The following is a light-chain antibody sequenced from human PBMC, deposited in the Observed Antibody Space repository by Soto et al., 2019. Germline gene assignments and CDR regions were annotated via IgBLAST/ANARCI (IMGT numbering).Light chain of an antibody. V-gene: IGLV2-14*01. Sequence: QSVLAQTASLSGSPGQSITISCTGTSSDIGAYAYVSWLQQHPGKAPKLMISEVNNRPSGVSNRFSGSKSGNTAYLTISGLQVEDDAEXFCFSFTTTSTHVFGTGTKVTVL. CDR2: EVN. CDR3: FSFTTTSTHV. CDR1: SSDIGAYAY. J-gene: IGLJ1*01.